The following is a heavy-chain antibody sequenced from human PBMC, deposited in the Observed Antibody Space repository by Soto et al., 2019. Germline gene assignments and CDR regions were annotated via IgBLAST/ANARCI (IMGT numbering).Heavy chain of an antibody. J-gene: IGHJ6*03. Sequence: EVQLVESGGGLVQPGRSLRLSCAASGFSFDEYAMHWVRQAPGKGLEWDSGVSWNSGTMGYGGSVRGRFAISRDNAKNSLYLKMNSMTTEDTALYYCAKGFCSSTRCLTYSYMDVWGKGTTVTVSS. CDR1: GFSFDEYA. CDR3: AKGFCSSTRCLTYSYMDV. D-gene: IGHD2-2*01. V-gene: IGHV3-9*01. CDR2: VSWNSGTM.